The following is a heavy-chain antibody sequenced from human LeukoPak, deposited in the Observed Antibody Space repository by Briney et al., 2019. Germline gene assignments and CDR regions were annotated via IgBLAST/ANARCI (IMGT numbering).Heavy chain of an antibody. D-gene: IGHD6-13*01. Sequence: ASVKVSCKATGYIFTSYGISWVRQAPGQGLEWMGWISGHNGKTKSEQKFQGRVTVTTDTSTTTAYLELRSLRLDDTAVYYCARAHIAAAGTGPFDIWGQGTLVTVSS. CDR3: ARAHIAAAGTGPFDI. CDR1: GYIFTSYG. V-gene: IGHV1-18*01. CDR2: ISGHNGKT. J-gene: IGHJ3*02.